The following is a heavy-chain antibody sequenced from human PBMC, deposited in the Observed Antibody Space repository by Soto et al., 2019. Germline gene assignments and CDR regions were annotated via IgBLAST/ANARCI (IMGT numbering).Heavy chain of an antibody. CDR2: IYYSGRT. Sequence: PSEPLSLTWIVSGESISSSSYYWVWIRQPPGKGLEWIGSIYYSGRTYYNPSFKSRVTISIDTSKNQFSLKLSSVTATDTAVYYCARQRTTVVTQAYFDHWGQGALVTVSS. CDR1: GESISSSSYY. V-gene: IGHV4-39*01. D-gene: IGHD2-21*02. J-gene: IGHJ4*02. CDR3: ARQRTTVVTQAYFDH.